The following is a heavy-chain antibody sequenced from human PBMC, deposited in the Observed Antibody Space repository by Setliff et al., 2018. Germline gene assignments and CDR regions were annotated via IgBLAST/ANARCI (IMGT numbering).Heavy chain of an antibody. V-gene: IGHV3-7*05. CDR3: EREVWNIYDNDNSWSGYSDH. D-gene: IGHD3-3*01. CDR2: IRQDGPNK. CDR1: GCTISNYW. Sequence: LIPSWVSSGCTISNYWMAWVRQAPGKGLEWVGDIRQDGPNKYYVDSVKGRFTISRDNAKNTLYLQMNILRAEDTAIYYCEREVWNIYDNDNSWSGYSDHWGQGTLVTVSS. J-gene: IGHJ4*02.